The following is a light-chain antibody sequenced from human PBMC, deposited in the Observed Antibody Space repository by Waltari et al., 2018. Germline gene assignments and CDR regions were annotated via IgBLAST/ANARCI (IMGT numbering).Light chain of an antibody. CDR1: QSVSNY. CDR2: DTS. J-gene: IGKJ4*02. CDR3: QQRRSWPVT. V-gene: IGKV3-11*01. Sequence: DIGLNASPAILSLSPGGRASLSCRASQSVSNYLAWYQQKPGQAPTLLIYDTSNRATGIPDRFSGSGFGTDFTLTISNLEPEDFAVYYCQQRRSWPVTFGGGTKVEIK.